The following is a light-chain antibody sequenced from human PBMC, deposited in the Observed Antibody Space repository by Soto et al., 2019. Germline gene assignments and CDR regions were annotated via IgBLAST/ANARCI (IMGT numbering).Light chain of an antibody. J-gene: IGKJ3*01. CDR2: GGS. CDR3: QQYGSSRVT. CDR1: QSVSSSY. Sequence: EIVLTQSPGTLSLSPGERATLSCRASQSVSSSYLAWYQQKPGQAPRLLIYGGSSRATGIPDRFSGSGSGTDFTLTISRLEPEDFAVYYCQQYGSSRVTFGPGTKVDIK. V-gene: IGKV3-20*01.